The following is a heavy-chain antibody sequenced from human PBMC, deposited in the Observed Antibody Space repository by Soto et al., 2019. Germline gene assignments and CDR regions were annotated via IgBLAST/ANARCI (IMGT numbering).Heavy chain of an antibody. CDR2: IFYTGHP. D-gene: IGHD6-19*01. V-gene: IGHV4-61*01. Sequence: SETLSLTCTVSGGSVISDSHYWSWIRQPPGKGLEWIGYIFYTGHPNYNPSLKSRVTISVDTSKNQFSLKLTSVTAADMAVYYCARDCALAVAGPGWFDPWGQGTLVTVSS. CDR1: GGSVISDSHY. J-gene: IGHJ5*02. CDR3: ARDCALAVAGPGWFDP.